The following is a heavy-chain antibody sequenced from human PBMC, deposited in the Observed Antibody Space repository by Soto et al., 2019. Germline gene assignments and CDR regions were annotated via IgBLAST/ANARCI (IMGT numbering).Heavy chain of an antibody. CDR1: GFTFSSYW. Sequence: GGSLRLSCAASGFTFSSYWMSWVRQAPGKGLEWVANIKQDGSEKYYVDSVKGRFTISRDNAKNSLYLQMNSLRAEDTAVYYCARVVGPPGVEIAAAGTDWFDPWGQGTLVTVSS. CDR2: IKQDGSEK. V-gene: IGHV3-7*05. J-gene: IGHJ5*02. CDR3: ARVVGPPGVEIAAAGTDWFDP. D-gene: IGHD6-13*01.